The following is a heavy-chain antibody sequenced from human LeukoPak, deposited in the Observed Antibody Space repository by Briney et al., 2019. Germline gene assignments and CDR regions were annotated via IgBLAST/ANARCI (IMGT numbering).Heavy chain of an antibody. J-gene: IGHJ5*02. Sequence: PSETLSLTCAVSGYSISNGYYWGWIRQPPGKGLEWIGSIYHSGSTYYNPSLKSRVTISVDTSKNQFSPKLSSVTAADTAVYYCASYSGEPAASWDWFDPWGQGTLVTVSS. CDR2: IYHSGST. D-gene: IGHD2-2*01. V-gene: IGHV4-38-2*01. CDR3: ASYSGEPAASWDWFDP. CDR1: GYSISNGYY.